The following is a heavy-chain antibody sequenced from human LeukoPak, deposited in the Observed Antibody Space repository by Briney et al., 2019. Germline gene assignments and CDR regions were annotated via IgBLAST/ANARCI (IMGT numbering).Heavy chain of an antibody. V-gene: IGHV3-7*01. J-gene: IGHJ6*02. CDR2: IKEDGSEK. CDR1: GFTFSRHW. CDR3: ARDWGGMDV. D-gene: IGHD3-16*01. Sequence: GGSLRVSRAASGFTFSRHWMHWVRQAPGKGLEWVANIKEDGSEKYYVDSVKGRFTISRDNAKNSLYLQMNSLRAEDTAVYHCARDWGGMDVWGQGTTVTVSS.